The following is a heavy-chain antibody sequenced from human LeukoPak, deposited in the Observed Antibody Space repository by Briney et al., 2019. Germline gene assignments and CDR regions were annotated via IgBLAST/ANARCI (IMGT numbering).Heavy chain of an antibody. CDR1: GFTFSNYA. J-gene: IGHJ4*02. CDR3: ARDRREIYYDFWGGSALVWEG. D-gene: IGHD3-3*01. CDR2: ISISGSGGST. V-gene: IGHV3-23*01. Sequence: GGSLRLSCAASGFTFSNYAMSWVRQAPGKGLEWVSVISISGSGGSTYYGDSVKGRFTISRDNSKNTLYLQMNSLRAEDTAVYYCARDRREIYYDFWGGSALVWEGRGQGTLVTVSS.